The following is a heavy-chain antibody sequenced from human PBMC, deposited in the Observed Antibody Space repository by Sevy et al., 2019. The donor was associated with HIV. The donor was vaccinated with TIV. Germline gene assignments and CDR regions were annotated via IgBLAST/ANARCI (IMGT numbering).Heavy chain of an antibody. Sequence: GGSLRLSCVASGFSLNNYWMNWVRQAPGKGLEWVAVIWFDGSNTYYADSVKGRFTISRDIAKNTLHLQMNSLRAEDTAVYYCARDLEFYDSGDYGPAFMPDYWGQGTLVTVSS. CDR2: IWFDGSNT. CDR3: ARDLEFYDSGDYGPAFMPDY. CDR1: GFSLNNYW. V-gene: IGHV3-33*08. D-gene: IGHD4-17*01. J-gene: IGHJ4*02.